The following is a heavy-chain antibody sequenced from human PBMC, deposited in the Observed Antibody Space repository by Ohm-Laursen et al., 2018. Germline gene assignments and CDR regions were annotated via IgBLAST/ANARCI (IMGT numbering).Heavy chain of an antibody. D-gene: IGHD6-6*01. Sequence: GSLRLSCTASGFTFSDYYMSWIRQAPGKGLEWVSYISSSGSTIYYADSVKGRFTISRDNAKNSLYLQMNSLRAEDTAVYYCARARPPTNYYGMDVWGQGTTVTVSS. J-gene: IGHJ6*02. CDR3: ARARPPTNYYGMDV. CDR2: ISSSGSTI. CDR1: GFTFSDYY. V-gene: IGHV3-11*01.